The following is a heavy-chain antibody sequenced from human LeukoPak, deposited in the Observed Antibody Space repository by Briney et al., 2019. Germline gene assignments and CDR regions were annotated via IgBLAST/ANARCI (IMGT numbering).Heavy chain of an antibody. CDR2: IIPILGIA. V-gene: IGHV1-69*04. CDR3: ARSKHTWDYDILTGYSPDAFDI. J-gene: IGHJ3*02. CDR1: GGTFSSYA. Sequence: SVKVPCKASGGTFSSYAISWVRQAPGQGLEWMGRIIPILGIANYAQKFQGRVTITADKSTSTAYMELSSLRSEDTAVYYCARSKHTWDYDILTGYSPDAFDIWGQGTMVTASS. D-gene: IGHD3-9*01.